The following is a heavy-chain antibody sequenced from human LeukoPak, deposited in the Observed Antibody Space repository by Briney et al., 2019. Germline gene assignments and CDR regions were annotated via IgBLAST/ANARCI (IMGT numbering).Heavy chain of an antibody. Sequence: ASVKVSCKASGYTFTGYYMHWVRQAPGQGLEWMGWINPNSGGTNYAQKFQGRVTMTRDTSISTAYMELSRLRSDDTAVYYCARAKGGVVVPAAVWSQGTTVTVSS. CDR2: INPNSGGT. D-gene: IGHD2-2*01. CDR1: GYTFTGYY. V-gene: IGHV1-2*02. CDR3: ARAKGGVVVPAAV. J-gene: IGHJ6*02.